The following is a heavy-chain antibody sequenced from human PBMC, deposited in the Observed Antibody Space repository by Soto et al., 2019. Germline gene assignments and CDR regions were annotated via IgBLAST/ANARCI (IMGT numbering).Heavy chain of an antibody. J-gene: IGHJ4*02. V-gene: IGHV4-59*01. CDR2: IYYSGST. CDR3: ARGDTYFDY. Sequence: CSVSGGSISSYYWSWIRQPPGKGLEWIGYIYYSGSTNYNPSLKSRVTISVDTSKNQFSLKLSSVTAADTAVYYCARGDTYFDYWGQGTLVTVSS. CDR1: GGSISSYY. D-gene: IGHD5-18*01.